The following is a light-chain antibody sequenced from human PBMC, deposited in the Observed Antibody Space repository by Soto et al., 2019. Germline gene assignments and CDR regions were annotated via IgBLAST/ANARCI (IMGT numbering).Light chain of an antibody. CDR2: EVS. CDR3: SSYAGNNIYV. CDR1: SSDVGGYDF. J-gene: IGLJ1*01. V-gene: IGLV2-8*01. Sequence: QSALTQPPSASGSPGQSVTISCAGTSSDVGGYDFVSWYQQHPGKAPKLMISEVSKRPSGVPDRFSGSKSGNTASLTVSGLQAEDEADYYCSSYAGNNIYVFGTGNKVTVL.